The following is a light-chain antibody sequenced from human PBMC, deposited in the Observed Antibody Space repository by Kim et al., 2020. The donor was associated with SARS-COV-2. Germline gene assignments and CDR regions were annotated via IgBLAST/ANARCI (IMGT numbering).Light chain of an antibody. CDR3: QTWDSTTVF. V-gene: IGLV3-1*01. J-gene: IGLJ2*01. CDR1: QLGYKY. CDR2: QDT. Sequence: VSPGQTASITCSGNQLGYKYACWYQQKPGQSPVLVNYQDTKRPSGIPVRFSGSNSGNTATLTISGTQAMDEADYYCQTWDSTTVFFGGGTQLTVL.